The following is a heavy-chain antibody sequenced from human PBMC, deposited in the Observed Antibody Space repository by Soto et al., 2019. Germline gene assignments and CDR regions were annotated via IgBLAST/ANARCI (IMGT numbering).Heavy chain of an antibody. V-gene: IGHV4-4*07. D-gene: IGHD2-15*01. J-gene: IGHJ6*02. Sequence: QVQLQESGPGLVKPSETLSLTCTVSGGSISSYYWSWIRQPAGKGLEWIGRIYTSGSTNYNPSLKSRVTMSVDTSKYHFSMKLRSVTAADTAVYYCARGYCSGGSCGPGYYYGMDVWGQGTTVTVSS. CDR1: GGSISSYY. CDR3: ARGYCSGGSCGPGYYYGMDV. CDR2: IYTSGST.